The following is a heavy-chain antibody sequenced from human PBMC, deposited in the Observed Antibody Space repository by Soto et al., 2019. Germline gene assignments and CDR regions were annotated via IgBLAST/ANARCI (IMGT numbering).Heavy chain of an antibody. CDR2: IFYSGST. Sequence: PSETLSLTCTVSGASTSSNSYYWGWVRQPPGKGLEGIGSIFYSGSTYCNPSLKSRVTISVDTSKDQFSLKLSSVTAADTAVYYCATRIIGYCTGSSCYPTPYFFDYWGQGTQVTVSS. J-gene: IGHJ4*02. V-gene: IGHV4-39*01. CDR1: GASTSSNSYY. CDR3: ATRIIGYCTGSSCYPTPYFFDY. D-gene: IGHD2-15*01.